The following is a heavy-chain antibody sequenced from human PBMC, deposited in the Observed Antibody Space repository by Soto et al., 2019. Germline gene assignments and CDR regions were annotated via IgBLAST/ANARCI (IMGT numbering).Heavy chain of an antibody. CDR2: IRTKVNNYAT. Sequence: EVQLVESGGGLVQPGGSLKLSCAASGFSFSGSAIHWVRQASGKGLEWVGRIRTKVNNYATGYAASVKGRFIFSRDDSKNTAYLQMSSLKTEDTDIYYCTRAQWELLDYWGQGTLVTVSS. J-gene: IGHJ4*02. D-gene: IGHD1-26*01. CDR1: GFSFSGSA. V-gene: IGHV3-73*02. CDR3: TRAQWELLDY.